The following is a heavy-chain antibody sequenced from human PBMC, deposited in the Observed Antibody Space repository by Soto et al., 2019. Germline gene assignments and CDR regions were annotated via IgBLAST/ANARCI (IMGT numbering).Heavy chain of an antibody. V-gene: IGHV3-53*01. CDR3: APRPGGGGY. CDR2: IYSGGYT. J-gene: IGHJ4*02. D-gene: IGHD3-10*01. CDR1: GFTVSNNY. Sequence: EVQLVESGGGLIQPGGSLRLSCAVSGFTVSNNYMSWVRQAPGKGLEGVSVIYSGGYTAYGDSVKGRFTISRDNSKNTLLPQMKTLEPAATAVYYWAPRPGGGGYWGQGTLVTVSS.